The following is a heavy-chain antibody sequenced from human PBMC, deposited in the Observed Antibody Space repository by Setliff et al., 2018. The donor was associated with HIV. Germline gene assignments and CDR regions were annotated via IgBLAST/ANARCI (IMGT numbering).Heavy chain of an antibody. CDR2: INAGNGNI. D-gene: IGHD6-19*01. CDR3: ARDGDSSGWFLGSYFDF. CDR1: GYTFSNYA. J-gene: IGHJ4*02. V-gene: IGHV1-3*01. Sequence: VKVSCKASGYTFSNYALHWVRQAPGQRLEWMGWINAGNGNIKYSQKFKGRVTITRDTSANTAYMELNSLRSADTAVYYCARDGDSSGWFLGSYFDFWGQGTLVTVSS.